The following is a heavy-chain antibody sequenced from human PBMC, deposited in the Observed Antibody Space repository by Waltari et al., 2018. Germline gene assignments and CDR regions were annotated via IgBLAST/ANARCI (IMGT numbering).Heavy chain of an antibody. CDR3: ARGPKLTPNYYYYYMDV. V-gene: IGHV4-34*01. D-gene: IGHD1-7*01. Sequence: QVQLQQWGAGLLKPSETLSLTCAVYGGSFSGYYWSWIRQPPGKGLEWIGEINHSGSTNYNPSLKSRVTISVDTSKNQFSRKLSSVTAADTAVYYCARGPKLTPNYYYYYMDVWGKGTTVTVSS. CDR1: GGSFSGYY. CDR2: INHSGST. J-gene: IGHJ6*03.